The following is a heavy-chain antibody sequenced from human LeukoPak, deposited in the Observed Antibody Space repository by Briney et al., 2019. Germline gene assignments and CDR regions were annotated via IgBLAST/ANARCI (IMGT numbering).Heavy chain of an antibody. CDR2: IIPIFGTA. V-gene: IGHV1-69*06. J-gene: IGHJ4*02. CDR3: ASGRTDIVVVPATLRNYFFDY. Sequence: SVKVSCKASGGTFSSYAISWVRQAPGQGLEWMGGIIPIFGTANYAQKFQGRVTITADKSTSTAYMELSSLRSEDTAVYYCASGRTDIVVVPATLRNYFFDYWGQGTLVTVSS. D-gene: IGHD2-2*01. CDR1: GGTFSSYA.